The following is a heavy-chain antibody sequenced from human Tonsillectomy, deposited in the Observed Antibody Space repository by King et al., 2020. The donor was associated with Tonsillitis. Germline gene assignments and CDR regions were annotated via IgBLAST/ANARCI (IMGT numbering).Heavy chain of an antibody. D-gene: IGHD2-21*01. V-gene: IGHV5-51*03. Sequence: VQLVESGAEMKKPGESLKISCKGSEYSFTTYWIGWVRQEPGKGLEWMGIIIIGDSVTRYSPSFQGPVTITADKSISTSYLQWSSLKASDTAMYYCARGAYCGADCYSGDAFDLWGQGTLVTVSS. CDR1: EYSFTTYW. J-gene: IGHJ3*01. CDR3: ARGAYCGADCYSGDAFDL. CDR2: IIIGDSVT.